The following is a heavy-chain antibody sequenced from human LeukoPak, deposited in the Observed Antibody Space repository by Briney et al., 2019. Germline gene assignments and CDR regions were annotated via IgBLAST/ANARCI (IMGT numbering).Heavy chain of an antibody. D-gene: IGHD6-13*01. CDR1: GYTFTSYY. CDR3: ARAGSSSWYAYYYYYMDV. Sequence: ASVKVSCKASGYTFTSYYMHWVRQAPGQGLEWMGIINPSGGSTSYAQKFQGRVTMTRDTSISTAYMELSRLRSDDTAVYYCARAGSSSWYAYYYYYMDVWGKGTTVTVSS. V-gene: IGHV1-46*01. CDR2: INPSGGST. J-gene: IGHJ6*03.